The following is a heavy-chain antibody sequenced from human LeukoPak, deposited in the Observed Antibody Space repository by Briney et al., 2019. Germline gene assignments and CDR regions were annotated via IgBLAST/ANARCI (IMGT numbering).Heavy chain of an antibody. V-gene: IGHV1-46*01. CDR2: INPSGGST. Sequence: GASVKVSCKASGYTFTSYYMHWVRPAPGQGLEWMGIINPSGGSTSYAQKFQGRVTMTRDTSTSTVYMDLSSLRSEDTAVYYCARAMISPIYYFDYWGQGTLVTVSS. CDR1: GYTFTSYY. D-gene: IGHD3-22*01. J-gene: IGHJ4*02. CDR3: ARAMISPIYYFDY.